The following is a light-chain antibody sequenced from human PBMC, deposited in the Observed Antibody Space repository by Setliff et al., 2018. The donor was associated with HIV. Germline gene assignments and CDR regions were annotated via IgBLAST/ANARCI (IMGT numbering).Light chain of an antibody. V-gene: IGLV2-8*01. Sequence: QSALTQPPSASGSPGQSVTISRTGTSSDVGGYNFVSWYQHHPGNAPKLMIYDVSKRPSGVPDRFSGSKSGNTASLTVSGLQAEDEADYYCSSYAGSSFDGFGTGTKVTVL. CDR1: SSDVGGYNF. J-gene: IGLJ1*01. CDR3: SSYAGSSFDG. CDR2: DVS.